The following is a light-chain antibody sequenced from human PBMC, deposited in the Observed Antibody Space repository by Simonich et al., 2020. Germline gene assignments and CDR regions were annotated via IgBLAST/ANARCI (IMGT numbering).Light chain of an antibody. Sequence: DIVMTQSPDSLAVSLGERATINCKSSQSFLYSSNNKNYLAWYQQKTGQPPKLLIYWASTRESGVPDRFSGSGSGTDFTLTISSLQAEDVAVYYCQQYYSTPFTFGPGTKVDIK. CDR3: QQYYSTPFT. CDR2: WAS. CDR1: QSFLYSSNNKNY. V-gene: IGKV4-1*01. J-gene: IGKJ3*01.